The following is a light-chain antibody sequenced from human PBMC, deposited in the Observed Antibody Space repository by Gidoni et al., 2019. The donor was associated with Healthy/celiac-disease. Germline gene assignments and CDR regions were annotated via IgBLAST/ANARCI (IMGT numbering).Light chain of an antibody. CDR2: AAS. CDR3: QQYYSYPPT. Sequence: AIRMTQSPSSFSASTGDRVTITCRASQGISSYLAWYQQKPGKAPKLLIYAASTLQSGVPSRFSGSGSGTDFTLTISCLQSEDFVTYYCQQYYSYPPTFGQGTKPEIK. J-gene: IGKJ2*01. V-gene: IGKV1-8*01. CDR1: QGISSY.